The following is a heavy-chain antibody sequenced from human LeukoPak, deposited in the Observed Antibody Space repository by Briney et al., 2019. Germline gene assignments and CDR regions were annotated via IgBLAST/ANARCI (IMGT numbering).Heavy chain of an antibody. J-gene: IGHJ4*02. CDR3: ARDDDSSEY. CDR1: GYTFTSYD. Sequence: ASVKVSCKASGYTFTSYDINWVRQATGQGLEWMGWMDPSSGNTGYAQKFQGRLTMTRNTSISTTYMELSSLRSEDTAVYYCARDDDSSEYWGQGTLVTVSS. V-gene: IGHV1-8*01. CDR2: MDPSSGNT. D-gene: IGHD3-22*01.